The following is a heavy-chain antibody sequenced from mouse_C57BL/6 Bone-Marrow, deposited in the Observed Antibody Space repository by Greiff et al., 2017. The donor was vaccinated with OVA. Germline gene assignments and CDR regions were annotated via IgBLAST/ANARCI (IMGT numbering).Heavy chain of an antibody. J-gene: IGHJ4*01. CDR2: IYPGSGNT. V-gene: IGHV1-76*01. CDR3: ARRAVVATSPYAMDY. Sequence: QVQLQQSGAELVRPGASVKLSCKASGYTFTDYYINWVKQRPGQGLEWIARIYPGSGNTYYNEKFKGKATLTAEKSSSTAYMQLSSLTSEDSAVYFCARRAVVATSPYAMDYWGQGTSVTVSS. CDR1: GYTFTDYY. D-gene: IGHD1-1*01.